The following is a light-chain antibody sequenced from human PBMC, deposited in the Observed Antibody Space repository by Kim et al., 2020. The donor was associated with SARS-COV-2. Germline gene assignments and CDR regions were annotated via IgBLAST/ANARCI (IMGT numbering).Light chain of an antibody. Sequence: GKTVTVSCTRSSGSITSNYVQWYQQRPGGAPTSVIYEDNQRPSGVPDRFSGSIDSSSNSASLAISRLKTEDEADYYCQSYGSSNQVFVGGTRLTVL. J-gene: IGLJ7*01. V-gene: IGLV6-57*03. CDR2: EDN. CDR1: SGSITSNY. CDR3: QSYGSSNQV.